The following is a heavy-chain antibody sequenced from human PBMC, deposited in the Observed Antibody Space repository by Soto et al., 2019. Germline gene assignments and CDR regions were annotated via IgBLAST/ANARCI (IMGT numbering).Heavy chain of an antibody. Sequence: ASVKVSCKASGYTFTSYDINWVRQATGQGLEWMGWMNPNSGNTGYAQKFQGRVTMTRNTSISTAYMELSSLRSEDTAVYYCARGPRVESYYYYYGMDVWGQGTTVTVSS. CDR2: MNPNSGNT. CDR1: GYTFTSYD. CDR3: ARGPRVESYYYYYGMDV. V-gene: IGHV1-8*01. D-gene: IGHD2-15*01. J-gene: IGHJ6*02.